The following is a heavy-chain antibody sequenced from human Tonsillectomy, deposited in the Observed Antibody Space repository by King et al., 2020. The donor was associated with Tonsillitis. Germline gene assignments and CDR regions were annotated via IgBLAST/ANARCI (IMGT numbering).Heavy chain of an antibody. CDR2: INSDESST. D-gene: IGHD5-18*01. CDR1: GFTFSSYW. CDR3: ARAPGGYSYGSLDY. V-gene: IGHV3-74*01. Sequence: VQLVESGGGLVQPGGSLRLSCVASGFTFSSYWMHWVRQAPGKGLVWVSRINSDESSTTYADSVKGRFTISRDNAKKTLDLQRNSLRAEDTAVYYCARAPGGYSYGSLDYWGQGTLVTVSS. J-gene: IGHJ4*02.